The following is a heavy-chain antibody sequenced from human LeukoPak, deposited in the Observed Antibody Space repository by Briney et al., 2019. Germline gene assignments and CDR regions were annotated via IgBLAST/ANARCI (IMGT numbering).Heavy chain of an antibody. CDR2: IFSGGGT. Sequence: GGSLRLSCTASGFTVSSNYMSWVRQAPGKGLEWVSVIFSGGGTYYADSVKGRFTISRDSSKNTLYLRMNSLRAEDTAVYYCASRMVATMLFDYYGMDVWGQGTTVTVSS. CDR1: GFTVSSNY. J-gene: IGHJ6*02. V-gene: IGHV3-66*01. CDR3: ASRMVATMLFDYYGMDV. D-gene: IGHD5-12*01.